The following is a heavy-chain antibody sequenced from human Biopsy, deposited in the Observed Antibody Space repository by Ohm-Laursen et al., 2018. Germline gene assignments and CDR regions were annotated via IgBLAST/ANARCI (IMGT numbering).Heavy chain of an antibody. J-gene: IGHJ3*02. D-gene: IGHD2/OR15-2a*01. Sequence: SDTLSLTCSVSGGSVGDYILSWIRLVPGKRPEWIGYTYYRGTSENNPSLRSRVTTSVDISRNQFFLNMKSVTGADTAVYYCAAFPFSGGPAFDIWGQGTTVIVSS. CDR2: TYYRGTS. CDR1: GGSVGDYI. CDR3: AAFPFSGGPAFDI. V-gene: IGHV4-59*02.